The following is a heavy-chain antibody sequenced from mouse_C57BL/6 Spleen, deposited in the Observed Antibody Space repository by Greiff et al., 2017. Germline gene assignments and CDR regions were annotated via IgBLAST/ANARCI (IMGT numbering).Heavy chain of an antibody. CDR1: GYTFTDYE. CDR2: IDPETGGT. D-gene: IGHD2-5*01. J-gene: IGHJ2*01. V-gene: IGHV1-15*01. CDR3: TREYSNHLDY. Sequence: VQLQQSGAELVRPGASVTLSCTASGYTFTDYEMHWVKQTPVHGLEWIGAIDPETGGTAYNQKFKGKAILTADKSSSTAYMELRSLTSEDSAVYYCTREYSNHLDYWGQGTTLTVSS.